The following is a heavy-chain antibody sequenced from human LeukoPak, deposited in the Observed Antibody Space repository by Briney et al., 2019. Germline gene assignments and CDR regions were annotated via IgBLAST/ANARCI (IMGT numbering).Heavy chain of an antibody. CDR1: SDSISNSAYH. J-gene: IGHJ4*02. Sequence: SETLSLTCTVSSDSISNSAYHWGWIRQHPGKGLEWIGYIYYSGSTYYNPSLKSRVTISVDTSKNQFSLKLSSVTAADTAVYYCAREGMGYCSSTSCESVGFDYWGQGTLVTVSS. CDR2: IYYSGST. V-gene: IGHV4-31*03. CDR3: AREGMGYCSSTSCESVGFDY. D-gene: IGHD2-2*01.